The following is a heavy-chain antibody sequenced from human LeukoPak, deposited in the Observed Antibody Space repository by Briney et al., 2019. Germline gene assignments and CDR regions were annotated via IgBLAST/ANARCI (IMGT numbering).Heavy chain of an antibody. J-gene: IGHJ3*02. CDR3: ARDAFDI. Sequence: PSETLSLTWAVYGGSFSGYYWNWIRQPPGKGLEWIGEINHSGSTNYNPSLKSRVTISVDTSKNQFSLKLSSVTAADTAVYYCARDAFDIWGQGTMVTVSS. CDR1: GGSFSGYY. CDR2: INHSGST. V-gene: IGHV4-34*01.